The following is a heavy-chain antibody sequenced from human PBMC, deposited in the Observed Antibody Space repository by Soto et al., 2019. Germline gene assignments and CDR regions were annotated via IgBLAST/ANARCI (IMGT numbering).Heavy chain of an antibody. V-gene: IGHV4-59*08. CDR2: IFYSGST. CDR1: GGSISGYY. CDR3: ARLEAEQWLGPPGWFDP. J-gene: IGHJ5*02. D-gene: IGHD6-19*01. Sequence: SETLSLTCTVSGGSISGYYWSWIRQPPGKGLEWIGYIFYSGSTNYNPSLKSRVTISVDTSKNQFSLKLSSVTAADTAVYYCARLEAEQWLGPPGWFDPWGQGTLVTVSS.